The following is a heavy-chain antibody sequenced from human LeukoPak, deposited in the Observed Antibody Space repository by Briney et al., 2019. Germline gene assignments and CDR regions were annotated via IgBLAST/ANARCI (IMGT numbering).Heavy chain of an antibody. V-gene: IGHV4-39*01. CDR3: ARRYSSSSPLDY. D-gene: IGHD6-6*01. CDR2: IYYSGST. J-gene: IGHJ4*02. CDR1: GGSISSSSYY. Sequence: SETLSLTCTVSGGSISSSSYYWGWIRQPPGKGLEWIGSIYYSGSTYYNPSLKSRVTISVDTSKNQFSLKLSYVTAADTAVYYCARRYSSSSPLDYWGQGTLVIVSS.